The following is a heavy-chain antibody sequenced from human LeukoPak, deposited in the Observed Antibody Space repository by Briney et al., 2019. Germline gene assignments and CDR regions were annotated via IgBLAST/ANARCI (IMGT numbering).Heavy chain of an antibody. D-gene: IGHD6-19*01. J-gene: IGHJ4*02. CDR3: GRLSVAETPSFDY. CDR2: IYYSGST. V-gene: IGHV4-39*01. Sequence: SETLSLTCTVSGGSISSSSYYWGWIRQPPGKGLEWIGSIYYSGSTYYNPSLKSRVTISVDTSKNQFTLKLSSVTAADTVVYYCGRLSVAETPSFDYWGQGTLVTVSS. CDR1: GGSISSSSYY.